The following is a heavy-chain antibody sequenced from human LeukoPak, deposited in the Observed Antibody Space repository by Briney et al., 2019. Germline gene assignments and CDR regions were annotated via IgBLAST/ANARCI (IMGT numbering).Heavy chain of an antibody. CDR3: ARLGLYCNGSNCYVLHFDY. J-gene: IGHJ4*02. Sequence: GESLKISCKGSGYSFTSYWIGWVRQMPGKGLKWMGIIYPGDSDTRYSPSFQGQVTISADKSISTAYLQRSSLKASDTAMYYCARLGLYCNGSNCYVLHFDYWGQGTLVTVSS. D-gene: IGHD2-15*01. CDR2: IYPGDSDT. CDR1: GYSFTSYW. V-gene: IGHV5-51*01.